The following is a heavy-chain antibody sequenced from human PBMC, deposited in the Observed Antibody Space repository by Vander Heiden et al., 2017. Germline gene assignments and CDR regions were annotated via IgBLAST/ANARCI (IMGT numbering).Heavy chain of an antibody. CDR3: ARDLIYWGDYYYYYSMDV. D-gene: IGHD2-21*01. Sequence: QVQLVASGGGVVKPGRSLKLSCPASRFTFNSYGMHWVRQAPGKGLEWVAVIWYDGSDKYYADSVKGRFTISRDNSKKTLYLKMNSLRAEDTAVYYCARDLIYWGDYYYYYSMDVWGQGTTVTVSS. CDR1: RFTFNSYG. CDR2: IWYDGSDK. J-gene: IGHJ6*02. V-gene: IGHV3-33*01.